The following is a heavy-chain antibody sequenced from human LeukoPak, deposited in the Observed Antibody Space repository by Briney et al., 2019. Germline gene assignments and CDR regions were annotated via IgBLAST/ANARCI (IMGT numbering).Heavy chain of an antibody. CDR3: AAVRYYDILTGYT. Sequence: SMKVSCKASGFTFTSSAVQWVRQARGQRLEWIGWIVVGSGNTNYAQKFQERVTITRDMSTSTAYMELSSLRSEDTAVYYCAAVRYYDILTGYTWGQGTLVTVSS. D-gene: IGHD3-9*01. CDR2: IVVGSGNT. CDR1: GFTFTSSA. V-gene: IGHV1-58*01. J-gene: IGHJ5*02.